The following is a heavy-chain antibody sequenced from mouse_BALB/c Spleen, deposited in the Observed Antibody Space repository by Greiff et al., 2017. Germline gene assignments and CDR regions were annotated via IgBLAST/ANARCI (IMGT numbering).Heavy chain of an antibody. CDR1: GYTFTSYW. J-gene: IGHJ3*01. D-gene: IGHD2-4*01. CDR2: IDPSDSYT. Sequence: VQLQQSGAELVKPGASVKLSCKASGYTFTSYWMHWVKQRPGQGLEWIGEIDPSDSYTNYNQKFKGKATLTVDKSSSTAYMQLSSLTSEDSAVYYCARGGYDYDWFAYWGQGTLVTVSA. V-gene: IGHV1-69*02. CDR3: ARGGYDYDWFAY.